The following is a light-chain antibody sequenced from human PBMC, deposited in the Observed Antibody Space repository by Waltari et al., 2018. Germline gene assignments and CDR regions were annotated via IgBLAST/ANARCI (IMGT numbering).Light chain of an antibody. CDR2: AAS. CDR1: QDISTH. V-gene: IGKV1-9*01. Sequence: IQLNQSPSSLSASVGDRVTITCRASQDISTHLAWYQQIPGKAPKLLIYAASTLQSGVPSRFGGSGSGTDFTLTISSLQPEDFATFYCLQLYSYPLTFGGGTKVEIK. CDR3: LQLYSYPLT. J-gene: IGKJ4*01.